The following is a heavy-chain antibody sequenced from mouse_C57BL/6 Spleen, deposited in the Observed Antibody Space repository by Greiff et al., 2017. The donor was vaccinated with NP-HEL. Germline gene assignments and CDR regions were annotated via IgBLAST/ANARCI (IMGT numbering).Heavy chain of an antibody. CDR3: AQGSYAWYFDV. J-gene: IGHJ1*03. Sequence: QVQLRQSGAELVKPGASVKISCKASGYAFSSYWMNWVKQRPGKGLEWIGQIYPGDGDTNYNGKFKGKATLTADKSSSTAYMQLSSLTSEDSAVYFCAQGSYAWYFDVWGTGTTVTVSS. CDR2: IYPGDGDT. CDR1: GYAFSSYW. D-gene: IGHD2-12*01. V-gene: IGHV1-80*01.